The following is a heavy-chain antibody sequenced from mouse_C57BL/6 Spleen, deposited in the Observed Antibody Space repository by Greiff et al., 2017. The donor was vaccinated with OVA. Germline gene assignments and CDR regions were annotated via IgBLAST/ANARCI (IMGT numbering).Heavy chain of an antibody. J-gene: IGHJ4*01. D-gene: IGHD2-4*01. V-gene: IGHV5-9-1*02. Sequence: EVKLVESGAGLVKPGGSLKLSCAASGFTFSSYAMSWVRQTPEKRLEWVAYISSGGDYIYYADTVKGRFTISRDNARNTLYLQMSSLKSEDTAMYYCTRDLPYYDYDGGAMDYWGQGTSVTVSS. CDR1: GFTFSSYA. CDR2: ISSGGDYI. CDR3: TRDLPYYDYDGGAMDY.